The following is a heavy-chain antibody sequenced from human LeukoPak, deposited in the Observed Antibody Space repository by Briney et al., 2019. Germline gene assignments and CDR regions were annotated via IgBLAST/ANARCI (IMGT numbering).Heavy chain of an antibody. CDR2: ISYDGSNK. V-gene: IGHV3-30*18. CDR3: AKDHYYDSSGYYYGLLPAGAFDI. CDR1: GFTFSSYD. J-gene: IGHJ3*02. Sequence: GGSLRLSCAASGFTFSSYDMHWVRQAPGKGLEWVAVISYDGSNKYYADSVKGRFTISRDNSKNTLYLQMNSLRAEDTAVYYCAKDHYYDSSGYYYGLLPAGAFDIWGQGTMVTVSS. D-gene: IGHD3-22*01.